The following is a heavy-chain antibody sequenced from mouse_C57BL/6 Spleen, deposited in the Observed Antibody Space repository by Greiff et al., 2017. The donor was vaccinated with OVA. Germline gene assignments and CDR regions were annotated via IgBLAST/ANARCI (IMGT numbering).Heavy chain of an antibody. D-gene: IGHD2-1*01. V-gene: IGHV1-69*01. CDR3: ARGGIYYGHRYAMDY. J-gene: IGHJ4*01. CDR2: IDPSDSYT. Sequence: VQLQQPGAELVMPGASVKLSCKASGYTFTSYWMHWVKQRPGQGLEWIGEIDPSDSYTNYNQKFKGKSTLTVDKSSSTAYMQLSSLTSEDSAVYYCARGGIYYGHRYAMDYWGQGTTVTVSS. CDR1: GYTFTSYW.